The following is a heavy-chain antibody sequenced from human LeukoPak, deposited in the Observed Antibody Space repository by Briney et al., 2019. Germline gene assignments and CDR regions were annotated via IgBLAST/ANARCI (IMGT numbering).Heavy chain of an antibody. CDR1: GGSISSYY. J-gene: IGHJ4*02. CDR3: ARAVAYFDY. V-gene: IGHV4-59*08. CDR2: IYYSGST. Sequence: SETLSLTCTVSGGSISSYYWSWIRQPPGKGLEWIGYIYYSGSTNYNPSLKSRVTISVDTSKNQFSLKLSSVTAADTAVYYRARAVAYFDYWGQGTLVTVSS. D-gene: IGHD6-19*01.